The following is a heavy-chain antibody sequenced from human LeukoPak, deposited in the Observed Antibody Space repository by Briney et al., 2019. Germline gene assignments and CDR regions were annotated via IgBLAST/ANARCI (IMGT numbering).Heavy chain of an antibody. V-gene: IGHV3-23*01. Sequence: GGSLRLSCAASGFTLSSYAMSWVRQAPGKGLEWVSAISGSGGSTYYADSVKGRFTISRDNSKNTLYLQMNSLRAEDTAVYYCAKLVNYYDFWSGLDYWGQGTLVTVSS. D-gene: IGHD3-3*01. J-gene: IGHJ4*02. CDR2: ISGSGGST. CDR3: AKLVNYYDFWSGLDY. CDR1: GFTLSSYA.